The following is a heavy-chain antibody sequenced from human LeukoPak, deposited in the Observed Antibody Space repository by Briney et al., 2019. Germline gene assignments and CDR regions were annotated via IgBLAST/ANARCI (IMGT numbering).Heavy chain of an antibody. V-gene: IGHV4-34*01. J-gene: IGHJ4*02. CDR3: ARDQGYYDFWSGYHLDYFDY. CDR2: INHSGST. CDR1: GGSFSGYY. Sequence: PSETLSLTCAVYGGSFSGYYWSWIRQPPGKGLEWIGEINHSGSTNYNPSLKSRVTISVDTSKNQFSLKLSSVTAADTAVYYCARDQGYYDFWSGYHLDYFDYWGQGTLVTVSS. D-gene: IGHD3-3*01.